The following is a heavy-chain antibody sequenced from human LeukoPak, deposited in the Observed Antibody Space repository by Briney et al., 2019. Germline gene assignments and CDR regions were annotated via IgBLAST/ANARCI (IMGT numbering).Heavy chain of an antibody. CDR2: INGDGSTT. CDR1: GFTFGSHW. Sequence: GGSLRLSCAASGFTFGSHWMNWVRQAPGKGPVWVSRINGDGSTTVYADSVQGRFSISRDNAKDTLYLQMSSLRDEDTAVYYCVSDLCGGDDQWGRGTLVTVSS. CDR3: VSDLCGGDDQ. D-gene: IGHD3-3*01. V-gene: IGHV3-74*01. J-gene: IGHJ5*02.